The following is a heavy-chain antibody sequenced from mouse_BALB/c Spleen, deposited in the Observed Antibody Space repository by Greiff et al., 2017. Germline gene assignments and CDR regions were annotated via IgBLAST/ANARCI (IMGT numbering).Heavy chain of an antibody. D-gene: IGHD2-4*01. Sequence: EVKLEESGGGLVKPGGSLKLSCAASGFTFSSYAMSWVRQSPEKRLEWVAEISSGGSYTYYPDTVTGRITISRDNAKNTLYLEMSSLRSEDTAMYYCARTITTSGYAMDYWGQGTSVTVSS. J-gene: IGHJ4*01. CDR1: GFTFSSYA. CDR2: ISSGGSYT. CDR3: ARTITTSGYAMDY. V-gene: IGHV5-9-4*01.